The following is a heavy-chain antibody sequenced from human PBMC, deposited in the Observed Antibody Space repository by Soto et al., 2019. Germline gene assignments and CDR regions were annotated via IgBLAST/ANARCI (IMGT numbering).Heavy chain of an antibody. CDR1: GFTFSSYG. V-gene: IGHV3-30*03. D-gene: IGHD2-2*01. Sequence: QVQLVESGGGVVQPGRSLRLSCAASGFTFSSYGMHWVRQAPGKGLEWVAVISYDGSNKYYADSVKGRFTISRDNSKNTLYLQMNSLRAEDKAVSYCAVPAAIEPFDYWGQGTLVTVSS. J-gene: IGHJ4*02. CDR3: AVPAAIEPFDY. CDR2: ISYDGSNK.